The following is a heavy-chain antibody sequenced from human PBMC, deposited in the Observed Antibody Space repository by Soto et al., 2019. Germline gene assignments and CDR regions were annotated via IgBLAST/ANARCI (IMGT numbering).Heavy chain of an antibody. CDR1: GGTFNSYA. CDR3: ARAWRWRQMQNVFYFAW. J-gene: IGHJ4*02. D-gene: IGHD1-1*01. Sequence: QVLLVQSGTELKKPGSSLRVSCKASGGTFNSYALGWVRQVPGQGLEWLGGVFPVFGSPDYSPKFHGRLTISADASAVTGHMSLSGLASAVSYIYCCARAWRWRQMQNVFYFAWWGQGAWVPVSS. V-gene: IGHV1-69*01. CDR2: VFPVFGSP.